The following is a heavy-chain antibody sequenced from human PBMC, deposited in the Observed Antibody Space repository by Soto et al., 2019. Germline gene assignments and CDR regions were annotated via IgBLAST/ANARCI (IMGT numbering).Heavy chain of an antibody. CDR3: AKDGIGL. V-gene: IGHV3-48*03. CDR2: ISSNGRTI. CDR1: GFTFSSYE. D-gene: IGHD2-8*01. J-gene: IGHJ4*02. Sequence: PGGSLRLSCAASGFTFSSYEMNWVRQAPGKGLEWVSYISSNGRTIDYADSVKGRFTISRDNAKKSLYLQMNSLRAEDTAVYYCAKDGIGLWGQGTLVTVSS.